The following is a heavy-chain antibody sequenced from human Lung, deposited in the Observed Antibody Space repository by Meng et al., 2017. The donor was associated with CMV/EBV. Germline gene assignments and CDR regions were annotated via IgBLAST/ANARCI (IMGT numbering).Heavy chain of an antibody. Sequence: SXXVSXKASGGTFSNYAVSWVRQAPGQGLEWMGGIIPIFGIPNYARNFKGKITISTDGSTVYMEVNSLRSEDTATYYCARDRNLSRLGRSDAFDFWGQGTRVTVSS. D-gene: IGHD7-27*01. CDR3: ARDRNLSRLGRSDAFDF. CDR2: IIPIFGIP. J-gene: IGHJ3*01. V-gene: IGHV1-69*05. CDR1: GGTFSNYA.